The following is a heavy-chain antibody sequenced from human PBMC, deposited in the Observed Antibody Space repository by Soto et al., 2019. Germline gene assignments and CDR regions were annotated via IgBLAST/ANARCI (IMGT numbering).Heavy chain of an antibody. V-gene: IGHV1-18*01. Sequence: ASVKVSCKASGYIFVNYGIAWVRQAPGQGLEWKGWISPYTGNTHSATKVQGRLTMTTDTSTTTVYMDLSSLRSDDTAVYYCARDHYYDSSGYYYVRSQGRGAMDVWGQGTMVTVSS. CDR3: ARDHYYDSSGYYYVRSQGRGAMDV. D-gene: IGHD3-22*01. J-gene: IGHJ6*02. CDR2: ISPYTGNT. CDR1: GYIFVNYG.